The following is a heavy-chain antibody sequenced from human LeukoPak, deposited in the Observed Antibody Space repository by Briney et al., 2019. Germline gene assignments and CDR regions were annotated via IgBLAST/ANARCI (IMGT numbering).Heavy chain of an antibody. CDR2: ISGTGGTT. D-gene: IGHD2-2*01. J-gene: IGHJ4*02. CDR1: GFTFNNYG. Sequence: PGGSLRLSCAGSGFTFNNYGMTWVRQAPGKGLEWVSAISGTGGTTHYADSVKGRFTISRDNSKNALYLQMNSLRAEDTAVYFCARGASTASSNFDYWGQGTLLTASS. V-gene: IGHV3-23*01. CDR3: ARGASTASSNFDY.